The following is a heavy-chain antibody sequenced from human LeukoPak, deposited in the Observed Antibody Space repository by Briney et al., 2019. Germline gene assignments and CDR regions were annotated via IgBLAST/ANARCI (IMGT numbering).Heavy chain of an antibody. J-gene: IGHJ5*02. CDR1: GGSFSGYY. D-gene: IGHD6-13*01. CDR2: INHSGST. Sequence: PSETLSLTXAVYGGSFSGYYWSWIRQPPGKGLEWIGEINHSGSTNYNPSLKSRVTISVDTSKNQFSLKLSSVTAADTAVYYCARRPDYSSSWYSGRQAWFDPWGQGTLVTVSS. V-gene: IGHV4-34*01. CDR3: ARRPDYSSSWYSGRQAWFDP.